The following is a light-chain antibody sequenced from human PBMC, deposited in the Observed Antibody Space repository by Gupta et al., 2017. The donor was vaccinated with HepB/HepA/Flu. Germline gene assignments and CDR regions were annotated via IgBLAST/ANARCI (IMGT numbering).Light chain of an antibody. Sequence: QSVLIKSPSASGTPGQRATISCSGGDSNIGRNSVSWYRQLPGTAPKLLIYSNNQRPSGVPDRFSGSKSDTSASLAISGLQSEDEADYYCAAWDDSLNGHVVFGGGTKLSVL. CDR3: AAWDDSLNGHVV. CDR1: DSNIGRNS. CDR2: SNN. V-gene: IGLV1-44*01. J-gene: IGLJ2*01.